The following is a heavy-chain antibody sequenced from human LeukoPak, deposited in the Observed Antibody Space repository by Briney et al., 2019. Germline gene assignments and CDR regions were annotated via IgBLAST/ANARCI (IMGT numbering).Heavy chain of an antibody. CDR2: IYYSGST. Sequence: SETLSLTCTVSGGSISSYYWSWIRQPPGKGLEWIGYIYYSGSTNYNPSLKSRVTISVDTSKNQFSLKLSSVTAADTAVYYCIAVAGTVYYYYYMDVWGKGTAVTVSS. V-gene: IGHV4-59*01. J-gene: IGHJ6*03. CDR1: GGSISSYY. CDR3: IAVAGTVYYYYYMDV. D-gene: IGHD6-19*01.